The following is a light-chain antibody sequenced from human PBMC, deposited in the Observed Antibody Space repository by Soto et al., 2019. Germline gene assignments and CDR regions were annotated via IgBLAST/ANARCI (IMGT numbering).Light chain of an antibody. CDR3: LLSYPGARV. CDR2: DTS. Sequence: AVVTQEPSLTVYPGGAVTLTCDSSTGAVTGGHYPYWFQQKPGQAPTTLIYDTSAKHSWTPARFSGSLLGGKATLTLSGAQPEDEAEYYCLLSYPGARVFGTGTKVTVL. V-gene: IGLV7-46*01. J-gene: IGLJ1*01. CDR1: TGAVTGGHY.